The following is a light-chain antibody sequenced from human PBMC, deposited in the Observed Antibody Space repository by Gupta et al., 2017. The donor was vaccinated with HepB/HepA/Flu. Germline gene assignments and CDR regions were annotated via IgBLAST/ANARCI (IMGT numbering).Light chain of an antibody. CDR2: EDT. CDR3: QAWDSITVV. J-gene: IGLJ2*01. CDR1: NLGNKY. Sequence: SYELTQPPSLSVSPGQRASITCSGANLGNKYVCWYQQKPGQSPLLVSYEDTRRPSGIPERFSGSKSGNTATLTIGGTQTMDEADYYCQAWDSITVVFGGGTKLTVL. V-gene: IGLV3-1*01.